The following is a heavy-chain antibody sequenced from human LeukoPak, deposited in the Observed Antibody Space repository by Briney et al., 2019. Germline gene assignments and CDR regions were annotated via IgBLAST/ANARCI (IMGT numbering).Heavy chain of an antibody. D-gene: IGHD2-2*02. V-gene: IGHV4-38-2*01. CDR2: IYHSGST. CDR1: GYSISSGYY. J-gene: IGHJ5*02. CDR3: ARHCSSTSCYNLVRFDP. Sequence: PSETLSLTCAVSGYSISSGYYWGWIRQPPGEGLEWIGSIYHSGSTYYNPSLKSRVTISVDTSKNQFSLKLSSVTAADTAVYYCARHCSSTSCYNLVRFDPWGQGTLVTVSS.